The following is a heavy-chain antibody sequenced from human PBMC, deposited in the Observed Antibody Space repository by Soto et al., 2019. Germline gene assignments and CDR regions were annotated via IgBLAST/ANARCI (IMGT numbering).Heavy chain of an antibody. V-gene: IGHV4-39*07. CDR2: IYYRGNA. CDR1: DDSINSDKYY. J-gene: IGHJ4*02. Sequence: SETLSLTCSVSDDSINSDKYYWGWIRQPPGKGLEWIGSIYYRGNAYYNPSLQTRVTISLDKSRSQFSLKLNSVTAEDTAIYYCASRPKLPTITTVSWPLDFWGPGTLVTVSS. CDR3: ASRPKLPTITTVSWPLDF. D-gene: IGHD3-22*01.